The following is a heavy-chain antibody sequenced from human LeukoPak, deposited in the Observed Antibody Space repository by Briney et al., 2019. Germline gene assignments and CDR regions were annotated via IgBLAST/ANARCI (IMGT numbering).Heavy chain of an antibody. CDR2: INSDGSDT. Sequence: SGGSLRLSCAASGFTFSSYWMHWVRQAPGKGLVWVSRINSDGSDTNYADSVKGRFTISRDNAKNTLYPHMNSLRAEDTAVYYCARGGIELWSRDYWGQGTLVTVSS. CDR3: ARGGIELWSRDY. CDR1: GFTFSSYW. D-gene: IGHD5-18*01. J-gene: IGHJ4*02. V-gene: IGHV3-74*01.